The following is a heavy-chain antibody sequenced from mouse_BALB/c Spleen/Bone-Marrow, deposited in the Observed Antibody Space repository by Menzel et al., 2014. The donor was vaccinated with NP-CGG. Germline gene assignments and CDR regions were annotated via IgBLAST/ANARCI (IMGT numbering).Heavy chain of an antibody. CDR1: GFNIKDTY. J-gene: IGHJ2*01. V-gene: IGHV14-3*02. CDR2: IDPANGNT. D-gene: IGHD1-1*01. Sequence: EVQLQESGAELVKPGASVKLSCTASGFNIKDTYMHWVKQRPEQGLEWIGRIDPANGNTKYDPKFQGKATITADTSSNTAYLQLSSLTSEDIAVYYCASYYYGHYFDYWGQGTTLTVSS. CDR3: ASYYYGHYFDY.